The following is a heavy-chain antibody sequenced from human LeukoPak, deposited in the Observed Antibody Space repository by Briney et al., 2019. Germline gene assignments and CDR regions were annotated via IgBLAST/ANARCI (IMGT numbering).Heavy chain of an antibody. J-gene: IGHJ4*02. CDR2: IKPKTDGETT. V-gene: IGHV3-15*07. Sequence: GGSLRLSCAASGFTFSSYWMHWVRHAPGKGLEWVGRIKPKTDGETTEYAAPVKDRFSISRDDSKSMMYLQMNSLKTEDTAVYYCITPLPYSAQGGQGTLVTVSS. CDR3: ITPLPYSAQ. CDR1: GFTFSSYW. D-gene: IGHD2-21*01.